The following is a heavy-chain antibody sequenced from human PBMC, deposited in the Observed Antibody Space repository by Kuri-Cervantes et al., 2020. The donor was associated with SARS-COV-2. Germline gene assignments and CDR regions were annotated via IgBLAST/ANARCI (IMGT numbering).Heavy chain of an antibody. CDR2: ITRSSVYI. CDR3: ARSPGDGDYDPFDY. Sequence: GGSLRLSCAASGFTFSAYTLNWVRQAPGKGLEWVSSITRSSVYISYADSLKGRFTISRDNAKNSLYLQMNSLRAEDTAVYYCARSPGDGDYDPFDYWGRGTLVTVSS. V-gene: IGHV3-21*01. J-gene: IGHJ4*02. D-gene: IGHD4-17*01. CDR1: GFTFSAYT.